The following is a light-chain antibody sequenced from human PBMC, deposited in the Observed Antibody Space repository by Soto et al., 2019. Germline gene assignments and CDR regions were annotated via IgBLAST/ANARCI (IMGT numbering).Light chain of an antibody. CDR3: CSYAGSYTLV. CDR1: SSDPGGYNY. Sequence: QSALTQPRSVSGSPGQSVTISCTGTSSDPGGYNYVSWYQQHPGKAPKLMIYDVSKRPSGVPDRFSGSKSGNTASLTISGLQAEEEAAYHCCSYAGSYTLVFGGGTKLTVL. J-gene: IGLJ2*01. V-gene: IGLV2-11*01. CDR2: DVS.